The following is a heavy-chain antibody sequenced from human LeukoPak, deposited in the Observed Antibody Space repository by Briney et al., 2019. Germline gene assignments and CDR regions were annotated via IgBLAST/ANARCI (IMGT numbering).Heavy chain of an antibody. J-gene: IGHJ3*02. Sequence: SETLSLTCTVAGGSISSGGYYWSWIRQHPGKGLEGIGYIYYSGSTYYNPSLKSRVTISVDTSKNQFSLKLSSVTAADTAVYYCARDSPNWGSSAFDIWGQGTMVTVSS. CDR2: IYYSGST. CDR3: ARDSPNWGSSAFDI. V-gene: IGHV4-31*03. D-gene: IGHD7-27*01. CDR1: GGSISSGGYY.